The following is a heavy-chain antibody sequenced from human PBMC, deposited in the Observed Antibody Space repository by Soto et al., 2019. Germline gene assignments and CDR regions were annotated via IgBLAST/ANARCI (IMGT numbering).Heavy chain of an antibody. CDR2: IIPGFASP. J-gene: IGHJ6*02. CDR1: GGTFNSFA. V-gene: IGHV1-69*12. Sequence: QVLLVQSGAEVKKPGSSMKVSCKTSGGTFNSFAISWVRLVPGQGLEWMGVIIPGFASPTYAQTLQGRVSITADXSXPXXYMELSSLRSEDTAVYYCARDRVMRGNSYYYGMDVWGQGTTVTFSS. CDR3: ARDRVMRGNSYYYGMDV. D-gene: IGHD2-21*01.